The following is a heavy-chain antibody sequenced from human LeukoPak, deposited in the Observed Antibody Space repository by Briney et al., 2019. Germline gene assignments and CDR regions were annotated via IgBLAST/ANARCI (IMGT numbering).Heavy chain of an antibody. CDR1: GFTFRSYS. D-gene: IGHD4-17*01. CDR2: ISSSSSTI. CDR3: ARDRGRDYGDYVDDY. Sequence: GGSLRLSCVASGFTFRSYSMNWVRQAPGNGLEWVSYISSSSSTIYYADSVKGRFTISRDNAKNSLYLQMNSLRAEDTAVYYCARDRGRDYGDYVDDYWGQGTLVTVSS. V-gene: IGHV3-48*01. J-gene: IGHJ4*02.